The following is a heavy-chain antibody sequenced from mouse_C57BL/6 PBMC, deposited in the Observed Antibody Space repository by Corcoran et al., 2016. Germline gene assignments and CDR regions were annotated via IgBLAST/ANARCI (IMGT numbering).Heavy chain of an antibody. D-gene: IGHD1-1*01. J-gene: IGHJ4*01. CDR1: GYTFTDYY. Sequence: QVQLQQSGPELVKPGASVKISCKASGYTFTDYYINWVKQRPGQGLEWIGWIFPGSGSTYYNEKFKGKATLTVDKSSSTAYMLLSSLTSEDSAVYFCARYGTTVVGGAMDYWGQGTLVTVSS. V-gene: IGHV1-75*01. CDR3: ARYGTTVVGGAMDY. CDR2: IFPGSGST.